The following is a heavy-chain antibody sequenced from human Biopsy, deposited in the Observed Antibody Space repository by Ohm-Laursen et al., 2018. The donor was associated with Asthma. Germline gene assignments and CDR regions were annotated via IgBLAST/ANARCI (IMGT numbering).Heavy chain of an antibody. CDR2: FVRER. CDR1: GYFLSKMP. J-gene: IGHJ5*02. Sequence: SVKVSCKDSGYFLSKMPMHWVRQAPGKGLEWMGGFVRERIYAQKFRGRLTMTEDISTDTAYMELNSLTSEDTAVYYCADLFFQAFDTWGQGTPVTVSS. V-gene: IGHV1-24*01. CDR3: ADLFFQAFDT. D-gene: IGHD3-3*01.